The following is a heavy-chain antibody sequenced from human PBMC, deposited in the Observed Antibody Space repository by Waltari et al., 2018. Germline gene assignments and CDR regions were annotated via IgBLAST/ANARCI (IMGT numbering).Heavy chain of an antibody. CDR2: NNHSGSN. J-gene: IGHJ4*02. CDR3: GGGGDY. Sequence: QVQLQQWGAGLLKPSETLSLTCAVYGGSFSGYYWSWIRQPPGKGVGWFGENNHSGSNNDNPSLKIRVPISVHTSKNQFPRRLSSVPAAEPAVYWWGGGGDYWGQGTLVTVSS. CDR1: GGSFSGYY. V-gene: IGHV4-34*01.